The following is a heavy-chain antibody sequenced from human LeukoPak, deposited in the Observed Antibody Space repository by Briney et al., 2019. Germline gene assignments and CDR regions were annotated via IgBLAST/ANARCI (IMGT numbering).Heavy chain of an antibody. D-gene: IGHD5-18*01. V-gene: IGHV3-48*02. CDR3: ASEAGYGRPGGGY. J-gene: IGHJ4*02. CDR1: GFIFSSYR. Sequence: GGSLRLSCAASGFIFSSYRMNWVRQAPGKGLEWVSYISSSSSTIYYADSVKGRFTISRDNAENSLYLQMNSLRDEDTAVYYCASEAGYGRPGGGYWGQGTLVTVSS. CDR2: ISSSSSTI.